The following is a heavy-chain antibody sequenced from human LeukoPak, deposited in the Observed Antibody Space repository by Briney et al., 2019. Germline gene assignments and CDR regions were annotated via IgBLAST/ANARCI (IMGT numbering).Heavy chain of an antibody. CDR1: GDSISSHY. CDR3: ARAADGYNYRRRFDP. CDR2: IYSSGST. D-gene: IGHD5-24*01. V-gene: IGHV4-59*11. Sequence: SETLSLTCTVSGDSISSHYWSWIRQPPGKGLEWIGYIYSSGSTNYNPSLKSRVTISLDTSKYQFSLNLSYVTAADTAVYFCARAADGYNYRRRFDPWGQGTLVTVSS. J-gene: IGHJ5*02.